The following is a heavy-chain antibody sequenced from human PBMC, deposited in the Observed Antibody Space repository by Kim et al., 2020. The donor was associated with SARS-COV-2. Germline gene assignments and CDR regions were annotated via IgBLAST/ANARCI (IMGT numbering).Heavy chain of an antibody. CDR2: GKT. D-gene: IGHD2-8*02. CDR3: ARGRDKYWGN. V-gene: IGHV4-34*01. J-gene: IGHJ4*02. Sequence: GKTTYHPSLKSRVTISVDTSKNQFSLQLTSVTAADTAAYYCARGRDKYWGNWGQGTLVTVSS.